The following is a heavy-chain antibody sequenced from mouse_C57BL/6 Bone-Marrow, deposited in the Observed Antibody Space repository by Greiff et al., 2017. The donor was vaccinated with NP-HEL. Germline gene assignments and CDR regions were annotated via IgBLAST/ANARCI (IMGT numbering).Heavy chain of an antibody. V-gene: IGHV5-17*01. CDR3: ARPQLEPHYFDY. Sequence: VQLKESGGGLVKPGGSLKLSCAASGFTFSDYGMHWVRQAPEKGLEWVAYISSGSSTIYYADTVKGRFTISRDNAKNTLFLQMTSLRSEDTAMYYCARPQLEPHYFDYWGQGTTLTVSS. CDR2: ISSGSSTI. J-gene: IGHJ2*01. D-gene: IGHD4-1*02. CDR1: GFTFSDYG.